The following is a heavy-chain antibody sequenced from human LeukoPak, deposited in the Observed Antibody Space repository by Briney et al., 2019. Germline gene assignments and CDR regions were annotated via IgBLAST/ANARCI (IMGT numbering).Heavy chain of an antibody. CDR2: ISSSGSTI. V-gene: IGHV3-48*03. CDR1: GFTFSSYE. J-gene: IGHJ4*02. CDR3: ARSGIAVAGFDY. D-gene: IGHD6-19*01. Sequence: GGSLRLSCAASGFTFSSYEMNWVRQAPGKGLEWVSYISSSGSTIYYADSVKGRFTISRDNAKNSLYLQMNSLRAEDTAVYYCARSGIAVAGFDYWGQGTLVTVSS.